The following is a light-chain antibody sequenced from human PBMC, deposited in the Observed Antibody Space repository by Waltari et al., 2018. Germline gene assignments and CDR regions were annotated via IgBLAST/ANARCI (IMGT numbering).Light chain of an antibody. CDR3: QQYDNSPGT. V-gene: IGKV3-20*01. J-gene: IGKJ4*01. Sequence: DTILTQSPGTLSLSPGERATLSCRASQYISSRYLAWYQQKPGQAPRLLIYGASNRATGSPDRFSGSGSGTDFTLTISGLDPEDFAVYFCQQYDNSPGTFGGGTKVDI. CDR1: QYISSRY. CDR2: GAS.